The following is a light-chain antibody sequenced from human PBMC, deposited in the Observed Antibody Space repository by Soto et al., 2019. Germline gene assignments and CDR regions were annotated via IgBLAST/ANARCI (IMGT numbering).Light chain of an antibody. V-gene: IGKV3-20*01. CDR1: QSVSSH. J-gene: IGKJ4*01. Sequence: EIVLTQSPGTLSLSPGERATLSCRASQSVSSHLAWYQQRPGQAPRLLIYGASSRATGIPDRFSGSGSGIDFTLTISRLEPEDFALYYCQQYGNSPPLTFGGGTKVEIK. CDR3: QQYGNSPPLT. CDR2: GAS.